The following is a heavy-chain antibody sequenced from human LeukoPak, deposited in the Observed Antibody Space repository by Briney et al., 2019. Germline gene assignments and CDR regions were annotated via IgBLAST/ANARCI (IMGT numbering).Heavy chain of an antibody. CDR3: ANWDGGSYSFDY. CDR2: IGSSSSYR. Sequence: GGSLRLSCAASGFTFSSYSMNWVRQAPGKRLEWVSSIGSSSSYRYYADSVKGRFTISRDNAKNSLYLQMNSLSAEDTAVYYCANWDGGSYSFDYWGQGTLVTVSS. J-gene: IGHJ4*02. D-gene: IGHD1-26*01. V-gene: IGHV3-21*01. CDR1: GFTFSSYS.